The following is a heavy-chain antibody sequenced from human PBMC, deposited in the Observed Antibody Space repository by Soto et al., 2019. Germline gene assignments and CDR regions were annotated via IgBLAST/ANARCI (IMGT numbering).Heavy chain of an antibody. V-gene: IGHV4-31*03. J-gene: IGHJ5*02. CDR2: ISHSGST. D-gene: IGHD2-21*01. CDR1: GDSISRGGYY. Sequence: HVQLQESGPGLVKPSQTLSLTCTVSGDSISRGGYYWNWIRQHPRKGLEWIGYISHSGSTNYNPSLKSRVTISVDTSKNQLSLELSNVTAADTAVYYCARDGAGAYGLGWFDPWGQGILVNVSS. CDR3: ARDGAGAYGLGWFDP.